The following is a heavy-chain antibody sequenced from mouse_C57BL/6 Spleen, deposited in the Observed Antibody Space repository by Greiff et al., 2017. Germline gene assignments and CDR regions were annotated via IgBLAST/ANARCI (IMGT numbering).Heavy chain of an antibody. CDR3: ARNWDGGFAD. J-gene: IGHJ3*01. CDR1: GYTFTSYW. D-gene: IGHD4-1*01. Sequence: QVQLQQSGAELAKPGASVTLSCKASGYTFTSYWMHWVKQRPGQGLEWIGYINTSSGYTKYNQKFKDKATLTADKSSSTAYLQLSSLTYEDAAVYYCARNWDGGFADWGQGTLVTVSA. CDR2: INTSSGYT. V-gene: IGHV1-7*01.